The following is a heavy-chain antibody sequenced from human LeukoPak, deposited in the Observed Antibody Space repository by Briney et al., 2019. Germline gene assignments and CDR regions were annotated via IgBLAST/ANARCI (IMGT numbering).Heavy chain of an antibody. CDR3: TRMGTYTSAWYDHYSYYYSMDV. CDR1: GGSIDSYY. CDR2: IYYSGST. J-gene: IGHJ6*03. D-gene: IGHD6-13*01. Sequence: SETLSLTCTVSGGSIDSYYWSWIRQPPGKGLEWIGYIYYSGSTYYNPSLKSRVIISVDRSKNQFSLKLSSVTAADTALYYCTRMGTYTSAWYDHYSYYYSMDVWGKGTTVTVSS. V-gene: IGHV4-59*08.